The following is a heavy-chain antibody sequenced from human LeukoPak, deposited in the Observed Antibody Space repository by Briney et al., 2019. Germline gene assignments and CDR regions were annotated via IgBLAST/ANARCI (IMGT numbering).Heavy chain of an antibody. J-gene: IGHJ4*02. CDR2: TYSSGST. CDR1: GGSISSSSYY. V-gene: IGHV4-39*07. D-gene: IGHD3-10*01. Sequence: PSETLSLTCTVSGGSISSSSYYWGWIRQPPGKGLEWIGSTYSSGSTYYNPSLKSRVTISVDTSKNQFSLKLSSVTAADTAVYYCARESRRSYCNEYWGQGTLVTVSS. CDR3: ARESRRSYCNEY.